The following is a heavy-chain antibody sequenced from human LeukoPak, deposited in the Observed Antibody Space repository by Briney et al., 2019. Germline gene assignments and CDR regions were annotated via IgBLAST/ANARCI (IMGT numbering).Heavy chain of an antibody. J-gene: IGHJ4*02. CDR3: ARGRGLEY. Sequence: GGSLRLSCAAAGFTFNNYWMNWVRQAPGKGLEWVANIKHDGSEKYYVDSVKGRFTISRDNARKSVYLQMNSLRAEDTALYYCARGRGLEYWGQGTLVTVSS. CDR1: GFTFNNYW. V-gene: IGHV3-7*01. CDR2: IKHDGSEK.